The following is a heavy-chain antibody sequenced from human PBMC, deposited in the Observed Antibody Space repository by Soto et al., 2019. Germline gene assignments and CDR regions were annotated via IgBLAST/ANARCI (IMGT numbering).Heavy chain of an antibody. CDR3: AKDLVGGGDSSSWYYYYYGMDV. V-gene: IGHV3-23*01. CDR2: ISGSGGST. J-gene: IGHJ6*02. D-gene: IGHD6-13*01. Sequence: TGGSLRLSCAASGFTFSSYAMSWVRQAPGKGLEWVSAISGSGGSTYYADSVKGRFTISRDNSKNTLYLQMNSLRAEDTAVYYCAKDLVGGGDSSSWYYYYYGMDVWGQGTTVTVSS. CDR1: GFTFSSYA.